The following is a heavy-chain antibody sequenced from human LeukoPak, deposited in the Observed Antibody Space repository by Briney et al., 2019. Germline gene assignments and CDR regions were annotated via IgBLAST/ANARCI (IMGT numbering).Heavy chain of an antibody. V-gene: IGHV4-34*01. CDR1: GGSISSYY. Sequence: SETLSLTCTVSGGSISSYYWSWIRQPPGKGLEWIGEINHSGSTNYNPSLKSRVTISVDTSKNQFSLKLSSVTAADTAVYYCARGSPFGPRGTRYYYDSSGSPFDYWGQGTLVTVSS. CDR3: ARGSPFGPRGTRYYYDSSGSPFDY. CDR2: INHSGST. D-gene: IGHD3-22*01. J-gene: IGHJ4*02.